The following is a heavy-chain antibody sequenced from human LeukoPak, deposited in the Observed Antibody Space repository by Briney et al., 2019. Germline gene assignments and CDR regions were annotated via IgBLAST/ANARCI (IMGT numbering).Heavy chain of an antibody. J-gene: IGHJ3*02. V-gene: IGHV3-53*01. CDR2: IYSGGST. D-gene: IGHD3-22*01. Sequence: GGSLRLSCAASGFTVSSNYMSWVRQAPGKGLEWVSVIYSGGSTYYADSVKGRFTISRDNSKNTLYLQMNSLRAEDTAVYYCARENPLVFSGSAFDIWGQGTMVTVSS. CDR3: ARENPLVFSGSAFDI. CDR1: GFTVSSNY.